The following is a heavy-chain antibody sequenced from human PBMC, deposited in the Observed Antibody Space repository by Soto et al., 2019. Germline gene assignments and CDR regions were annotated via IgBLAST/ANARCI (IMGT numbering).Heavy chain of an antibody. CDR3: ARGPSSLTRFDY. J-gene: IGHJ4*02. D-gene: IGHD2-2*01. CDR2: MSYDGNKR. CDR1: GFTFSSYA. V-gene: IGHV3-30-3*01. Sequence: GGSLRLSCAASGFTFSSYAVHWVRQAPGKGLEWVAVMSYDGNKRYYADSVKGRFTISRDNSKNTLYLQMNSLRPEDTAVYYCARGPSSLTRFDYWGQGTLVTVSS.